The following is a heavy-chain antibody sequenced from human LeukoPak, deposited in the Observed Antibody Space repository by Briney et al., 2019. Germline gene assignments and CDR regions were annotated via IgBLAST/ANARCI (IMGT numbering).Heavy chain of an antibody. V-gene: IGHV4-39*01. D-gene: IGHD3-10*01. CDR3: ARRFMVRGVIQDGMDV. CDR1: GGSISSSSYY. J-gene: IGHJ6*02. Sequence: SETLSLTRTVSGGSISSSSYYWRWIRQPPGKGLEWIGSIYYSGSTYYNPSLKSRVTISVDTSKNQFSLKLSSVTAADTAVYYCARRFMVRGVIQDGMDVWGQGTTVTVSS. CDR2: IYYSGST.